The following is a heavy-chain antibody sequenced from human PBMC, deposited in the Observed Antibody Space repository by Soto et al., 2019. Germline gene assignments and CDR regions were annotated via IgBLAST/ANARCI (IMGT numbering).Heavy chain of an antibody. J-gene: IGHJ6*02. D-gene: IGHD5-18*01. CDR1: GGTFSSYA. Sequence: QVQLVQSGAEVKKPGSSVKVSCKASGGTFSSYAISWVRQAPGQGLEWMGGIIPIFGTANYAQKFQGRVTITADEXXSXAXRELSSLRSEDTAVYYCAKSGYSYGYGIYYYYGMDVWGQGTTVTVSS. CDR2: IIPIFGTA. CDR3: AKSGYSYGYGIYYYYGMDV. V-gene: IGHV1-69*12.